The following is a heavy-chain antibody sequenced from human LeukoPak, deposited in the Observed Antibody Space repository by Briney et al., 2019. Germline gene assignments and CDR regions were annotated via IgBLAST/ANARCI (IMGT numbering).Heavy chain of an antibody. D-gene: IGHD3-22*01. Sequence: GGSLRLSCAASGFTFSSYAMSWVRQAPGKGLEWVSAISGSGGSTYYADSVKGRFTISRDNSKNSLYLQMNSLRIEDTALYYCAKDRDTTGYEHWGQGTLVTVSS. J-gene: IGHJ1*01. V-gene: IGHV3-23*01. CDR1: GFTFSSYA. CDR3: AKDRDTTGYEH. CDR2: ISGSGGST.